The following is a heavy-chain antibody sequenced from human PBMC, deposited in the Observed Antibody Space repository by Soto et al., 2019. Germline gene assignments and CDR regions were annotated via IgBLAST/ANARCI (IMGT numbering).Heavy chain of an antibody. CDR3: ATPQDYDGCLDS. CDR1: GYTFTSYG. Sequence: ASVKVSCKASGYTFTSYGIAWMRQAPGQGLEWMGWISAYNGNTEYAQKVHGRLTMTTDTSGNTAYLELNSLRSEDTAVYYCATPQDYDGCLDSWGQGTLVTVSS. V-gene: IGHV1-18*01. J-gene: IGHJ4*02. CDR2: ISAYNGNT. D-gene: IGHD3-22*01.